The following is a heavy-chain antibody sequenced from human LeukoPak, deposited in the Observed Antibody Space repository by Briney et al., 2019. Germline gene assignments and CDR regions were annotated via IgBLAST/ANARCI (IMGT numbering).Heavy chain of an antibody. CDR1: GYTFTGYY. Sequence: GASVKVSCKASGYTFTGYYMHWVRQAPGQGLEWMGWINPSSGGTNYAQKFQGRVTMTRDTSISTAYMELSRLRSDDTAVYYCARRGSYYYYYMDVWGKGTTVTVSS. J-gene: IGHJ6*03. D-gene: IGHD3-10*01. V-gene: IGHV1-2*02. CDR3: ARRGSYYYYYMDV. CDR2: INPSSGGT.